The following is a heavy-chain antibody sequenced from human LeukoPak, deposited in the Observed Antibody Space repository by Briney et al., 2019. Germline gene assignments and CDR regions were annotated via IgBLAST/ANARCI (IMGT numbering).Heavy chain of an antibody. J-gene: IGHJ5*02. D-gene: IGHD3-3*01. CDR3: ARDHLLRSDFGVVIEAETNFDP. Sequence: GASVKVSCKASGYTFTSYYMHWVRQAPGQGLEWMGIINPSGGSTSYAQKFQGRVTMTRDTSTSTVYMELSSLRSEDTAMYYCARDHLLRSDFGVVIEAETNFDPRGQGTLVTVSS. CDR2: INPSGGST. V-gene: IGHV1-46*01. CDR1: GYTFTSYY.